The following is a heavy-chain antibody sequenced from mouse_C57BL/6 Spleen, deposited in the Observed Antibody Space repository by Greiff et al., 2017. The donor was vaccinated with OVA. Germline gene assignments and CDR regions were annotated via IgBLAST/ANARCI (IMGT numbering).Heavy chain of an antibody. D-gene: IGHD2-4*01. CDR3: TRSLYDYDGVPFAY. Sequence: VKLQESGAELVRPGASVTLSCKASGYTFTDYEMHWVKQTPVHGLEWIGAIDPETGGTAYNQKFKGKAILTADKSSSTAYMELRSLTSEDSAVYYCTRSLYDYDGVPFAYWGQGTLVTVSA. CDR1: GYTFTDYE. CDR2: IDPETGGT. J-gene: IGHJ3*01. V-gene: IGHV1-15*01.